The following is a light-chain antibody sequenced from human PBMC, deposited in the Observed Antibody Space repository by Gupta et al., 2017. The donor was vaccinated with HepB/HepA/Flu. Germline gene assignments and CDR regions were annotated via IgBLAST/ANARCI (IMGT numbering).Light chain of an antibody. Sequence: ELVLTQSPGTLSLSPGERATLSCMASRRIRNNFLAWYQQKVGQAPRLLIYGASSRANGIPDRFSGSGSGTDFTLTISSLQPDDSAVYYCQQYGKSPDTFGQGTKLEI. CDR2: GAS. V-gene: IGKV3-20*01. CDR1: RRIRNNF. CDR3: QQYGKSPDT. J-gene: IGKJ2*01.